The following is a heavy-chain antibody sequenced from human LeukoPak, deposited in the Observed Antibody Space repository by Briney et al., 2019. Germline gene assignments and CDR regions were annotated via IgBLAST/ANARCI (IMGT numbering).Heavy chain of an antibody. CDR2: ISSSISYI. CDR1: GFTFSSYS. V-gene: IGHV3-21*06. J-gene: IGHJ4*02. CDR3: ARGPYDSNGYQIDC. D-gene: IGHD3-22*01. Sequence: GGSLRLSCAASGFTFSSYSMSWVRQAPGKGLEWVSSISSSISYIYYADSVKGRFTTSRDNAKSSLYLQMNSLRAEDTAVYYCARGPYDSNGYQIDCWGQGTLVTVSS.